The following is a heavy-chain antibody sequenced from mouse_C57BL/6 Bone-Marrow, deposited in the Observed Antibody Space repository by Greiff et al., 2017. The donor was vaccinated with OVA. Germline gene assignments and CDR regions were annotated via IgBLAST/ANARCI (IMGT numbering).Heavy chain of an antibody. CDR1: GFNIKDDY. Sequence: VQLQQSGAELVRPGASVKLSCTASGFNIKDDYMHWVKQRPEQGLEWIGWINPGNGDTKYASKFQGKATITADTSSNTAYLQLSSLTSEDTAVYYCTTWRRDYWGQGTSVTVSS. J-gene: IGHJ4*01. CDR2: INPGNGDT. V-gene: IGHV14-4*01. CDR3: TTWRRDY.